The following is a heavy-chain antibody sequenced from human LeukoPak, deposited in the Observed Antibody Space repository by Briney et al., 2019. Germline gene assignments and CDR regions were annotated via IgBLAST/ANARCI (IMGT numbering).Heavy chain of an antibody. CDR3: ASSGHKDIVVVPAANAKFDY. CDR2: IYHSGST. D-gene: IGHD2-2*01. Sequence: PSETLSLTRAVSGYSISSGYYWGWIRQPPGQGLEWIGSIYHSGSTYYNPSLKSRVTISVDTSKNQFSLKLSSVTAADTAVYYCASSGHKDIVVVPAANAKFDYWSQGTLVTVSS. V-gene: IGHV4-38-2*01. J-gene: IGHJ4*02. CDR1: GYSISSGYY.